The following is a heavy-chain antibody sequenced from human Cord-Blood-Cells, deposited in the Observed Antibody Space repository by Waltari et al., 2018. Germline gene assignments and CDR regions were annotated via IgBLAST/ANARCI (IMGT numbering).Heavy chain of an antibody. D-gene: IGHD3-10*01. CDR1: GFTFSSYW. CDR3: ARDPTTYYGSGSYYDY. CDR2: INSEGSST. V-gene: IGHV3-74*01. J-gene: IGHJ4*02. Sequence: EVQLVESGGGLVQPGGSLRLSCAASGFTFSSYWMHWVRQAPGKGLVWVSRINSEGSSTSYADSVKGRFTISRDNAKNTLYLQMNSLRAEDTAVYYCARDPTTYYGSGSYYDYWGQGTLVTVSS.